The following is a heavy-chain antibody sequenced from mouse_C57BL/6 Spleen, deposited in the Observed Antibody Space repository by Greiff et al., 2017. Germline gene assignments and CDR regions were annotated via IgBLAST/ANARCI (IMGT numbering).Heavy chain of an antibody. J-gene: IGHJ2*01. CDR1: GYTFTSYW. CDR2: IYPGSGST. Sequence: VQLQQSGAELVKPGASVKMSCKASGYTFTSYWITWVKQRPGQGLEWIGDIYPGSGSTNYNEKFKSKATLTVDTSSSTAYMQLSSLTSEDSAVYYCARWARYDYVLFDYWGQGTTLTVSS. CDR3: ARWARYDYVLFDY. D-gene: IGHD2-4*01. V-gene: IGHV1-55*01.